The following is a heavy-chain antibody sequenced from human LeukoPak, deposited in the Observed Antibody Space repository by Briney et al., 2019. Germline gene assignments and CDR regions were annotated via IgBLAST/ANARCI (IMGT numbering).Heavy chain of an antibody. Sequence: GGSLRLSCAASGFTFSSYWMSWVRQAPGKGLEWVANIKQDGSEKYYVDSVKGRFTISRDNAKNSLYLQMNSLRAEDTAVFYCARDRGYDILTGHYYYYGMDVWGQGTTVTVSS. V-gene: IGHV3-7*01. J-gene: IGHJ6*02. CDR1: GFTFSSYW. CDR2: IKQDGSEK. CDR3: ARDRGYDILTGHYYYYGMDV. D-gene: IGHD3-9*01.